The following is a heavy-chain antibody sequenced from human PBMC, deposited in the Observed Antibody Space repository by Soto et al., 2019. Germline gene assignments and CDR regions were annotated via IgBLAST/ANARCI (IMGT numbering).Heavy chain of an antibody. Sequence: ASVKVSCKASGGTFSSYAISWVRQAPGQGLEWMGWISAYNGNTNYAQKLQGRVTMTTDTSTSTAYMELRGLRSDDTAVYYCARATGKYYDSRGYYDYWGQGTXVTVSS. J-gene: IGHJ4*02. CDR3: ARATGKYYDSRGYYDY. V-gene: IGHV1-18*01. CDR1: GGTFSSYA. D-gene: IGHD3-22*01. CDR2: ISAYNGNT.